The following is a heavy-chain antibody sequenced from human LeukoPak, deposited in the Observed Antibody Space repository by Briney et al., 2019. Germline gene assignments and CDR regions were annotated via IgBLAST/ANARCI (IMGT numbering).Heavy chain of an antibody. CDR2: ISAYNGNT. CDR3: ARAGWGYYGSGSYYNPYYFDY. J-gene: IGHJ4*02. CDR1: GYTFTSYG. D-gene: IGHD3-10*01. Sequence: VASVKVSCKASGYTFTSYGISWVRQAPGQGLEWMGWISAYNGNTNYAQKLQGRVTMTTDTSTSTAYMELRSLRSDDTAVYYCARAGWGYYGSGSYYNPYYFDYWGQGTLVTVSS. V-gene: IGHV1-18*01.